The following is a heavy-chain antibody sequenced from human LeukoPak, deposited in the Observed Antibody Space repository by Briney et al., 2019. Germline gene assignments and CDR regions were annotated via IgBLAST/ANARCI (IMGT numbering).Heavy chain of an antibody. CDR1: GFTFSSYS. V-gene: IGHV3-21*01. J-gene: IGHJ4*02. Sequence: PGGSLRLSCAASGFTFSSYSMNWVRQAPGKGLEWVSSISSSSSYIYYADSVKGRFTISRDNAKNSLYLQMNSLRAEDTAVYYCAREFYGDYSFDYWGQGTLVTVSS. D-gene: IGHD4-17*01. CDR3: AREFYGDYSFDY. CDR2: ISSSSSYI.